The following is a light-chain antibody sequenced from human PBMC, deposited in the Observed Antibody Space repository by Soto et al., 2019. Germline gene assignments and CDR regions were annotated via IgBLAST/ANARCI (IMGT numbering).Light chain of an antibody. CDR2: GAS. V-gene: IGKV3-20*01. J-gene: IGKJ1*01. Sequence: EIVLTQSPGTLSLSPGERATLSCRASQPVSSDYLAWYQQKPGRAPRLLIHGASSRATDIPDRFSGIGSGTDFTLTISRLESEDFAVYYCQQYGNSPWTTFGQGTKVDIK. CDR3: QQYGNSPWTT. CDR1: QPVSSDY.